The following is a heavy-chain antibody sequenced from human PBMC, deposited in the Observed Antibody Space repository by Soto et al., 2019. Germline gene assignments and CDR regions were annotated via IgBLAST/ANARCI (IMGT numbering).Heavy chain of an antibody. V-gene: IGHV1-18*01. Sequence: RASVKVSCKASGHTFTSYGISWVRQAPGQGLEWMGWISAYNGNTNYAQKLQGRVTMTTDTSTSTAYMELRSLRSDDTAVYYCARDPHREPFAYWGQGTLVTVSS. CDR2: ISAYNGNT. CDR1: GHTFTSYG. CDR3: ARDPHREPFAY. J-gene: IGHJ4*02.